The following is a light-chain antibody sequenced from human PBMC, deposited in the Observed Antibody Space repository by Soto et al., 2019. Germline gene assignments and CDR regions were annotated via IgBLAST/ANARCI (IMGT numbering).Light chain of an antibody. CDR2: EVS. CDR1: SSDVGGYNY. V-gene: IGLV2-14*01. Sequence: QSVLTQPASVSGSPGQSITISCTGTSSDVGGYNYVSWYQQHPGKAPKLMIYEVSNRPSGVSNRFSGSKSGNTASLTISGXXAEDEADYYCSSYTSXSTVVFGGGTKLTVL. CDR3: SSYTSXSTVV. J-gene: IGLJ2*01.